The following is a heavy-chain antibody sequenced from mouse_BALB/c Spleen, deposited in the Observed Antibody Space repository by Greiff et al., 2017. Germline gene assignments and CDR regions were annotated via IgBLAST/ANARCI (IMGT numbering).Heavy chain of an antibody. J-gene: IGHJ4*01. V-gene: IGHV1-4*02. D-gene: IGHD2-14*01. Sequence: QVQLQQSAAELARPGASVKMSCKASGYTFTSYTMHWVKQRPGQGLEWIGYINPSSGYTEYNQKFKDKTTLTADKSSSTAYMQLSSLTSEDSAVYYCARLRVPRKAMDYWGQGTSVTVSS. CDR1: GYTFTSYT. CDR3: ARLRVPRKAMDY. CDR2: INPSSGYT.